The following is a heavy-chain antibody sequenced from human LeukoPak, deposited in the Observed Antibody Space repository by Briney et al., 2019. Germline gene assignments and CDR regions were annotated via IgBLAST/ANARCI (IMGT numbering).Heavy chain of an antibody. J-gene: IGHJ4*02. D-gene: IGHD6-19*01. Sequence: GGSLRLSXAASGFTFSSYGMHWVRQAPGKGLEWVAVIWYDGSNKYYADSVKGRFTISRDNSKNTLYLQMNSLRAEDTAVYYCAKEGGGSSGDVIEYYFDYWGPGTLVTVSS. CDR1: GFTFSSYG. V-gene: IGHV3-33*06. CDR2: IWYDGSNK. CDR3: AKEGGGSSGDVIEYYFDY.